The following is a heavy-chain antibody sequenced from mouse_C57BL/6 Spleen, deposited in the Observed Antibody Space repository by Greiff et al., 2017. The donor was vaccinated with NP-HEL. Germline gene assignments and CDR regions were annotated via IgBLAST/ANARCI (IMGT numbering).Heavy chain of an antibody. Sequence: QVQLQQPGAELVRPGTSVKLSCKASGYTFTSYWMHWVKQRPGQGLEWIGVIDPSDSYTNYNQKFKGKATLTVVTSSSTAYMQLSSLTSEDSAVYYCARVRSYPLYAMDYWGQGTSVTVSS. D-gene: IGHD6-1*01. CDR2: IDPSDSYT. J-gene: IGHJ4*01. CDR3: ARVRSYPLYAMDY. CDR1: GYTFTSYW. V-gene: IGHV1-59*01.